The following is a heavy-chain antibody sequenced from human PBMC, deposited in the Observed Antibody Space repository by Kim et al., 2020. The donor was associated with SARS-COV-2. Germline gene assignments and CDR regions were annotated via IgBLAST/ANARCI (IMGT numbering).Heavy chain of an antibody. CDR1: GGSISSSSYY. J-gene: IGHJ5*02. D-gene: IGHD6-13*01. CDR3: ARHTGYSSSWDNWFDP. CDR2: IYYSGST. Sequence: SETLSLTCTVSGGSISSSSYYWGWIRQPPGKGLEWIGSIYYSGSTYYNPSLKSRVTISVDTSKNQFSLKLSSVTAADTAVYYCARHTGYSSSWDNWFDPWGQGTLVTVSS. V-gene: IGHV4-39*01.